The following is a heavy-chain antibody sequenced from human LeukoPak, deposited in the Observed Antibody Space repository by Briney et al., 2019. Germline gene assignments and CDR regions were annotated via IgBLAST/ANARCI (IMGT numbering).Heavy chain of an antibody. CDR3: ARVTSSTWYYFDC. V-gene: IGHV3-48*01. CDR1: GFTFSSYS. D-gene: IGHD6-13*01. J-gene: IGHJ4*02. Sequence: PGGSLRLSCAASGFTFSSYSMNWVRQAPGKGLEWVSYISSSSSTIYYADSVKGRFTISRDNAKNSLYLQMNSLRAEDTAVYYCARVTSSTWYYFDCWGQGTLVTVSS. CDR2: ISSSSSTI.